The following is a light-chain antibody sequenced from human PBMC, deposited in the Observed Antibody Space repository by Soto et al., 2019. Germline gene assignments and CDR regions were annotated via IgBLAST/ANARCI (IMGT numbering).Light chain of an antibody. CDR3: SSYTITTSDV. Sequence: QSALTQPASVSGSPGQSITISCTGTTNDVGLYNYVSWYQRHPGKAPKLMIYDVTNRPSGVSYRFSGSKSGNTASLTISGLQVEDEAEYYCSSYTITTSDVFGTGTKLTVL. CDR2: DVT. CDR1: TNDVGLYNY. J-gene: IGLJ1*01. V-gene: IGLV2-14*01.